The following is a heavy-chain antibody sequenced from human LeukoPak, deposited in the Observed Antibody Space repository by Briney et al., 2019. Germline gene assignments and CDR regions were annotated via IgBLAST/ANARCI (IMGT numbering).Heavy chain of an antibody. CDR3: ARDVAGSLDY. D-gene: IGHD1-26*01. J-gene: IGHJ4*02. V-gene: IGHV3-7*01. CDR1: GFTFSSYW. CDR2: IKQDESEK. Sequence: PGGSLRLSCVASGFTFSSYWMAWVRQAPGKGLEWVANIKQDESEKNYVDSVKGRFTISRDNAKNSLFLQMNSLRVEDTAVYYCARDVAGSLDYWGQGTLVPVSS.